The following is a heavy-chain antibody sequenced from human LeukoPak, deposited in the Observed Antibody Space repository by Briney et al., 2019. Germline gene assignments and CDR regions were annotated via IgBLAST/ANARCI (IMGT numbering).Heavy chain of an antibody. CDR1: GGSFSSYY. CDR2: INHSGST. V-gene: IGHV4-34*01. CDR3: ARAREYCSGGSCYPYYFDY. Sequence: SETLSLTCAVYGGSFSSYYWSWIRQPPGKGLEWIGEINHSGSTNYNPSLKSRVTISVDTSKNQFSLKLSSVAAADTAVYYCARAREYCSGGSCYPYYFDYWGQGTLVTVSS. J-gene: IGHJ4*02. D-gene: IGHD2-15*01.